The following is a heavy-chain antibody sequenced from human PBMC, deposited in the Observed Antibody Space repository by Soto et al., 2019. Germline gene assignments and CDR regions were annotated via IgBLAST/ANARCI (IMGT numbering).Heavy chain of an antibody. V-gene: IGHV1-69*06. Sequence: SVKVSCKASGGTFSSYAISWVRQAPGQGLEWMGGIIPIFGTANYAQKFQGRVMITADKSTSTAYMELSSLRSEDTAVYYCASGDIVVVVAVKAEYFQHWGQGTLVTVSS. D-gene: IGHD2-15*01. CDR3: ASGDIVVVVAVKAEYFQH. CDR1: GGTFSSYA. J-gene: IGHJ1*01. CDR2: IIPIFGTA.